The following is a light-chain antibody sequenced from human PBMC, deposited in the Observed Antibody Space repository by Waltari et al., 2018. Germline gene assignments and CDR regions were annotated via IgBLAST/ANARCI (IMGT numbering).Light chain of an antibody. CDR3: SSYAGSILVI. Sequence: IVMTQSPDSLAVSLGERATINCWSSQSVFWNSNKNNYLAWYQHKPGQPPKLLFYWASTREYGVPDRFSGSGSGTDFTLTINNLQAEDVAVYYCSSYAGSILVIFGGGTK. J-gene: IGKJ4*01. CDR2: WAS. V-gene: IGKV4-1*01. CDR1: QSVFWNSNKNNY.